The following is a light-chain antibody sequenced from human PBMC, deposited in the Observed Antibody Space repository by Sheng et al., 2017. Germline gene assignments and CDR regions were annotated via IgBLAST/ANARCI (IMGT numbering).Light chain of an antibody. CDR2: AAS. V-gene: IGKV1-9*01. CDR3: HQIYLFPLS. Sequence: DIQLTQSPSFLSASVGDRVTITCRASQDIRSYLAWYQHKPGQAPKLLIYAASTVQSGVPSRFSGSGSGTEFTLTVSSLQPEDFATYYCHQIYLFPLSFGGGTKV. J-gene: IGKJ4*01. CDR1: QDIRSY.